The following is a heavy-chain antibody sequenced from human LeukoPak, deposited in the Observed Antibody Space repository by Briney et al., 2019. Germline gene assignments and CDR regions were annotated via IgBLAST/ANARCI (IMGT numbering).Heavy chain of an antibody. V-gene: IGHV3-15*01. CDR1: GFTFNNAW. D-gene: IGHD3-3*01. CDR2: IKSKTDGGTT. Sequence: GGSLRLSCAASGFTFNNAWMSWVRQAPGKGLEWVGRIKSKTDGGTTDNAAPVKGRFTISRDDSKNTLFLQMNSLKTEDTALYYCTWSGLKIESWGQGTLVTVSS. J-gene: IGHJ4*02. CDR3: TWSGLKIES.